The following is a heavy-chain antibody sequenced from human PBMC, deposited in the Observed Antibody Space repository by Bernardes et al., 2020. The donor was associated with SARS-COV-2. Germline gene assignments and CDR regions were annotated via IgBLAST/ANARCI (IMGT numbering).Heavy chain of an antibody. CDR3: ALPPTNYDRYGMDV. J-gene: IGHJ6*02. V-gene: IGHV1-2*02. Sequence: SVKVSCKASGYPFTGYYIHWMRQAPGQGLEWMGWINPKSGGTNYAQRFQGRVTMTRDTSISTAYMELSRLRSDDTAVYYCALPPTNYDRYGMDVWGRGTTVTVSS. D-gene: IGHD3-22*01. CDR2: INPKSGGT. CDR1: GYPFTGYY.